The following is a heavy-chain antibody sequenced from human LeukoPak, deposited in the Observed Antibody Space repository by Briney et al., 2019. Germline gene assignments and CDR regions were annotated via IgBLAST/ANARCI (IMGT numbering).Heavy chain of an antibody. CDR2: IWYDGSNK. CDR3: ARDRWGDYYDSSGLD. V-gene: IGHV3-33*08. J-gene: IGHJ4*02. Sequence: PGGSLRLSCAASGFTFSSYAMSWVRQAPGKGLEWVAVIWYDGSNKYYADSVKGRFTISRDNSKNTLYLQMNSLRAEDTAVYYCARDRWGDYYDSSGLDWGQGTLVTVSS. D-gene: IGHD3-22*01. CDR1: GFTFSSYA.